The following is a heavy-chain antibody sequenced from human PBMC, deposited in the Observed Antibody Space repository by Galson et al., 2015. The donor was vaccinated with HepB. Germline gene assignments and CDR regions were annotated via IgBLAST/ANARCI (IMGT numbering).Heavy chain of an antibody. D-gene: IGHD6-19*01. CDR3: AGHRVGNPWAGRFDP. Sequence: SLRLSCAASGFTFSSYSMHWVRQAPGKGLEWVSSISTGSTYISYADSVKARFTISRDNAKNTLHLHMNSLRAEDTAVYYCAGHRVGNPWAGRFDPGRQGTLVIVSS. CDR2: ISTGSTYI. V-gene: IGHV3-21*01. CDR1: GFTFSSYS. J-gene: IGHJ5*02.